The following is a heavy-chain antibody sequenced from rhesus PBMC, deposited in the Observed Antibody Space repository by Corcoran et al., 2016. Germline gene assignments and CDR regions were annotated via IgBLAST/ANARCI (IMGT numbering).Heavy chain of an antibody. V-gene: IGHV4-169*01. D-gene: IGHD1-44*01. CDR2: VGGSIGST. Sequence: QLQLPESGPGLVKPSETLSVTCAVSCGPISSSYWSGTRGAPGKGLEWIGYVGGSIGSTNYNPSIKNRVTISRATSKNQFSLKLSSVTAADTAVFYCARAVGEPGFDVWGPGVLVTVSS. J-gene: IGHJ5-1*01. CDR3: ARAVGEPGFDV. CDR1: CGPISSSY.